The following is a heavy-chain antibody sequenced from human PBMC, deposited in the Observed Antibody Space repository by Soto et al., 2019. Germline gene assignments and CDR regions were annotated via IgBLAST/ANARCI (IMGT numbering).Heavy chain of an antibody. Sequence: PSDTLSLTCTVSGGSISSYYWSWIRQPPGKGLEWIGYIYYSGNTNYNPSLKSRVTISVDTSKNQFSLKLSSVTAADTAVYYCARYKSNYYYGMDVWGQGTTVNVSS. CDR3: ARYKSNYYYGMDV. CDR2: IYYSGNT. D-gene: IGHD1-20*01. V-gene: IGHV4-59*01. J-gene: IGHJ6*02. CDR1: GGSISSYY.